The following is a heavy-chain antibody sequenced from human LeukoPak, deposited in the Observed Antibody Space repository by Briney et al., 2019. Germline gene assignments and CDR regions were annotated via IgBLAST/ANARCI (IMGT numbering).Heavy chain of an antibody. CDR2: IYHSGST. V-gene: IGHV4-4*02. Sequence: SETLSLTCAVSGGSISSSNWWSWVRQPPGKGLEWIGEIYHSGSTNYNPSLKSRVTISVDKSKNQFSLKLSSVTAADTAVHYCARAYYYGSGSYVGFDYWGQGTLVTVSS. CDR1: GGSISSSNW. CDR3: ARAYYYGSGSYVGFDY. J-gene: IGHJ4*02. D-gene: IGHD3-10*01.